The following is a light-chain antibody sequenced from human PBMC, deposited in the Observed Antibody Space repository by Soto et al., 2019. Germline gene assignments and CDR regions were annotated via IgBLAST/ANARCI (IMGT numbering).Light chain of an antibody. CDR1: QGIIDY. CDR2: AAS. CDR3: QKYNSAPRT. V-gene: IGKV1-27*01. J-gene: IGKJ1*01. Sequence: DIQMTQSPSSLAASVGDRVTITCRASQGIIDYLAWYQQKPGKAPKLLIYAASTLQSGVPSRFSGSGAGTDFTLTLSSLQPEDVATYSCQKYNSAPRTFGQGTKVEIK.